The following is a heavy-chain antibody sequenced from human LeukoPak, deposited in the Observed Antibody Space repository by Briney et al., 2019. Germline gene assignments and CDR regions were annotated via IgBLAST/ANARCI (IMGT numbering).Heavy chain of an antibody. Sequence: ASVKVSCLPSRYTLTNYYMHWVRPAPGQELEWMGIINPSDGTTSHAQNFQGRVTMTRDTSTSTVYMELSSLISEDTAVYYCARGWSGSWRPNFEYWGQGTLVTVSS. CDR3: ARGWSGSWRPNFEY. D-gene: IGHD2-15*01. J-gene: IGHJ4*02. CDR2: INPSDGTT. V-gene: IGHV1-46*01. CDR1: RYTLTNYY.